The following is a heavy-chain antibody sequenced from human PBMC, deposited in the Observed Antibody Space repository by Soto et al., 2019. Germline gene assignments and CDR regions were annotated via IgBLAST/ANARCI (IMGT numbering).Heavy chain of an antibody. CDR3: AREGDNDYDFWSGYRRQTDYYYYYYMDV. CDR1: GFTFSSYS. D-gene: IGHD3-3*01. CDR2: ISSSSSTI. V-gene: IGHV3-48*01. J-gene: IGHJ6*03. Sequence: GGSLRLSCAASGFTFSSYSMNWVRQAPGKGLEWVSYISSSSSTIYYADSVKGRFTISRENAKNSLYLQMNSLRAEDMAVYYCAREGDNDYDFWSGYRRQTDYYYYYYMDVWGKGTTVTVSS.